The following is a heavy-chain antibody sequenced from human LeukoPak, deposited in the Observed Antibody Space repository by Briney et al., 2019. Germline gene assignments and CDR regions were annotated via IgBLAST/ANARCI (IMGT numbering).Heavy chain of an antibody. D-gene: IGHD4-23*01. J-gene: IGHJ4*02. CDR1: GGTFSSHP. V-gene: IGHV1-69*01. Sequence: SVKVSCKASGGTFSSHPFTWVRQAPGQGLEWMGEITPIFGTANYAQRFQGRVTITADESTSTVYMELSSLRSDDTALYYCARNSRVASTSRLNYWGQGTLVTVSS. CDR2: ITPIFGTA. CDR3: ARNSRVASTSRLNY.